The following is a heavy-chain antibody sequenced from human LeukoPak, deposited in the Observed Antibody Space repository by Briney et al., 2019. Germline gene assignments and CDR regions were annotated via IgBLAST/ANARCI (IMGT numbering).Heavy chain of an antibody. J-gene: IGHJ5*02. V-gene: IGHV3-48*03. CDR1: GFTFSSYE. D-gene: IGHD1-26*01. Sequence: GGSLRLSCAASGFTFSSYEMNWVRQAPGKGLEWVSYISSSGSNIYYADSVKGRFTISRDKAKNSLYLQMNSLRAEDTAVYYCARGGSYYGPYNWFDPWGQGTLVTVSS. CDR3: ARGGSYYGPYNWFDP. CDR2: ISSSGSNI.